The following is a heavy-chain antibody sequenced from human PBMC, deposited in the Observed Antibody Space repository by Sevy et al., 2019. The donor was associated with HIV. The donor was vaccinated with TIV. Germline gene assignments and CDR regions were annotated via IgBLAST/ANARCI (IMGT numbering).Heavy chain of an antibody. Sequence: SETLSLTCTVSGGSISSSSYYWGWIRQPPGKGLEWIGSIYYSGSTYYNPSLKSRVTKSVDTSKNQFSLKLSSVTAADTAVYYCATPGGWYDEGWGQGTLVTVSS. V-gene: IGHV4-39*01. CDR2: IYYSGST. J-gene: IGHJ4*02. CDR1: GGSISSSSYY. D-gene: IGHD6-19*01. CDR3: ATPGGWYDEG.